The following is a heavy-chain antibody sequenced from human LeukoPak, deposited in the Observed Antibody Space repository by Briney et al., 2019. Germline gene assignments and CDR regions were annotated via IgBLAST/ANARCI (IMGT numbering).Heavy chain of an antibody. J-gene: IGHJ4*02. Sequence: GGSLTLSCVASGFTFSSYEMHWVRQAPGKGLERISYFSSSCTTIYYADSVKGRFTISRDNAKNSLYLQMNSLRAEDTAVYYCASSGQDDYWGQGTLVTVSS. CDR3: ASSGQDDY. V-gene: IGHV3-48*03. CDR1: GFTFSSYE. CDR2: FSSSCTTI. D-gene: IGHD2-15*01.